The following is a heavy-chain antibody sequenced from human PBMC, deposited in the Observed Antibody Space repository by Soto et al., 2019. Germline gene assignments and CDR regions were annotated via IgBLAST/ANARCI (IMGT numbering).Heavy chain of an antibody. V-gene: IGHV1-69*01. J-gene: IGHJ4*02. D-gene: IGHD3-22*01. CDR2: IIPIFGTA. CDR3: ARGFTYYYDSSGYYY. CDR1: GRTFSSYA. Sequence: SATVSCTDYGRTFSSYAISCVRQAPGQGLEWMGGIIPIFGTANYAQKFQGRVTITADESTSTAYMELSSLRSEDTAVYYCARGFTYYYDSSGYYYWGQGKLVNVS.